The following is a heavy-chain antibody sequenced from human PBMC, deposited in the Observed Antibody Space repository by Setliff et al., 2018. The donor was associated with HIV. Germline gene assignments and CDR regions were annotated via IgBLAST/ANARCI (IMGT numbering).Heavy chain of an antibody. J-gene: IGHJ4*02. CDR2: INPNSGDT. CDR1: GYTFTGYF. CDR3: ARERDFYYDNSGYSFDY. Sequence: ASVKVFCKASGYTFTGYFIHLLRQAPGQGLEWMGRINPNSGDTNYAQKFQGRVTMTRDTSITTAYMDLSRLTSDDTAVYYCARERDFYYDNSGYSFDYWGQGTLVTVSS. V-gene: IGHV1-2*06. D-gene: IGHD3-22*01.